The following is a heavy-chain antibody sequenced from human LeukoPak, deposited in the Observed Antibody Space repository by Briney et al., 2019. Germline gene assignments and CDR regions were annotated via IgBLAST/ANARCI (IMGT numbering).Heavy chain of an antibody. CDR1: GGSTSSGNYY. D-gene: IGHD6-19*01. V-gene: IGHV4-39*07. CDR3: ASSGWYSGSY. CDR2: ISSSGNT. Sequence: SSETLSLTCTVSGGSTSSGNYYWGWIRQPPGKGLEWIGGISSSGNTYYNPSLKSRITISIDTSKNHFSLKLSSVTAADTAVYYCASSGWYSGSYWGQGTLVTVSS. J-gene: IGHJ4*02.